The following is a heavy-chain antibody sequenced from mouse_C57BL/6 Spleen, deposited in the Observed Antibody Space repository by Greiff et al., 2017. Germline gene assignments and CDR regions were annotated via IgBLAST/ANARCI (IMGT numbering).Heavy chain of an antibody. Sequence: VQLQQSGSVLVKPGASVKMSCKASGYTFTDYYMNWVKQSHGKSLEWIGVINPYNGGTSYNQKFKGKATLTVDKSSSTAYMELNSLTSEDSAVYYGARGKTYYGSSYEDYFDYWGQGTTLTVSS. V-gene: IGHV1-19*01. J-gene: IGHJ2*01. CDR3: ARGKTYYGSSYEDYFDY. CDR1: GYTFTDYY. D-gene: IGHD1-1*01. CDR2: INPYNGGT.